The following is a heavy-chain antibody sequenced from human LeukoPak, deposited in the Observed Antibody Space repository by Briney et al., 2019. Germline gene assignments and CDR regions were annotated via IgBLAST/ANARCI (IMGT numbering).Heavy chain of an antibody. J-gene: IGHJ4*02. D-gene: IGHD2-15*01. CDR2: ISYDGSNK. V-gene: IGHV3-30*04. Sequence: GGSLRLSCAASGFTFSSYAMHWVRQAPGKGLEWVAVISYDGSNKYYADSVKGRFTISRDNSKNTLYLRMNSLRAEDTAVYYCAKGVNIVVVVAAEYYFDYWGQGTLVTVSS. CDR3: AKGVNIVVVVAAEYYFDY. CDR1: GFTFSSYA.